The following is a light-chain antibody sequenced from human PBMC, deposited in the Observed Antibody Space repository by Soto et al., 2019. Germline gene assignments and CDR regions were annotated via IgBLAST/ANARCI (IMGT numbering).Light chain of an antibody. Sequence: DIQMTQSPSSLSASVGDRVTITCQASQDITNYLHWFQQKPGKAPKLLIYDASNLETGVPSRFSGSGSGTDFTFTISSLQPEDIATYYCQQYENLPLTFGGGTKWIS. CDR2: DAS. CDR1: QDITNY. CDR3: QQYENLPLT. J-gene: IGKJ4*01. V-gene: IGKV1-33*01.